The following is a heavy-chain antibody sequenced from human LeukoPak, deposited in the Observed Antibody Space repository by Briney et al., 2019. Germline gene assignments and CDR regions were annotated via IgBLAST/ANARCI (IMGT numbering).Heavy chain of an antibody. D-gene: IGHD4-17*01. Sequence: PGGSLRLSCAASGFTFSSYSMTWVRQAPGKGLEWVSSISSSSSYIYYADSVKGRFTISRNNAKNSLYLQMNSLRAEDTAVYYCASISDYGDYGYFDLWGRGTLVTVSS. CDR3: ASISDYGDYGYFDL. CDR2: ISSSSSYI. J-gene: IGHJ2*01. V-gene: IGHV3-21*01. CDR1: GFTFSSYS.